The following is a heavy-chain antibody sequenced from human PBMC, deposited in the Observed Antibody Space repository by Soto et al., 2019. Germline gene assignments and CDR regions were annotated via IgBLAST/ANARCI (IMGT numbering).Heavy chain of an antibody. Sequence: PGGSLRLSCAASGFTFSSYAMSWVRQAPGKGLEWVSAISGSGGSTYYADSVKGRFTISRDNSKNTQYLQMNSLRPEDTTVYYCAKSDLRGYSYGYFDYWGQGALVTVSS. CDR1: GFTFSSYA. V-gene: IGHV3-23*01. D-gene: IGHD5-18*01. J-gene: IGHJ4*02. CDR2: ISGSGGST. CDR3: AKSDLRGYSYGYFDY.